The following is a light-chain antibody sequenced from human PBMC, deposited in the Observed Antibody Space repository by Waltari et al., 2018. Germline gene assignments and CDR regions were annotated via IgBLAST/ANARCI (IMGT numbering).Light chain of an antibody. V-gene: IGKV1-5*03. CDR1: QSISNW. Sequence: DIQMTQSPSTLSASVGDRVIISCRASQSISNWLAWYQQRPGKAPKLLVYKSSTLESGVPSGVSGSGSGTEFTLTISSLQPEDFATYYCQQYNSYSLLSFGGGT. J-gene: IGKJ4*01. CDR3: QQYNSYSLLS. CDR2: KSS.